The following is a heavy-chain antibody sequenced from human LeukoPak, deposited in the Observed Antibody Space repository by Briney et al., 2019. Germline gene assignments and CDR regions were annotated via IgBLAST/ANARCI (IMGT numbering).Heavy chain of an antibody. CDR2: INRDGTKT. V-gene: IGHV3-7*01. D-gene: IGHD6-13*01. Sequence: GGSLRLSWAASGFTFTSFWMTWVRQSPGKGLEWVANINRDGTKTTYVDSVKGRFTISRDNAKNSLFLHMSSLRAEDTAVYYCATAPAAADSSWGQGTLVAVSS. J-gene: IGHJ5*02. CDR1: GFTFTSFW. CDR3: ATAPAAADSS.